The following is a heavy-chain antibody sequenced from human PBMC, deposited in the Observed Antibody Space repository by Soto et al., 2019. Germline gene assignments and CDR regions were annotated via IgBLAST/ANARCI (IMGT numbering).Heavy chain of an antibody. CDR2: INYSGST. Sequence: QVQLQQWGARLLKPSETLSLTCAVYGGSFSGYFWTWIRQPPGKGLEWIGKINYSGSTNYNPSLKSRVTISVDTSQNHFSLKLTSVTAADTAVYYCARRLDPWGQGALVTVSS. CDR3: ARRLDP. J-gene: IGHJ5*02. V-gene: IGHV4-34*01. CDR1: GGSFSGYF.